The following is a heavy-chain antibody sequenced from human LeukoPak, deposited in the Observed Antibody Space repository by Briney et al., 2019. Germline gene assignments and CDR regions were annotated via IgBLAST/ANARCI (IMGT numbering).Heavy chain of an antibody. Sequence: GAAVKVSCKASGYTFTGYYMHWGRQAPGHGLKWMGWINPYSAGTNYAQNYQGRVTMTRDTSISTAYMELNKLRSDDTAVYYCASHSVPNYNYYYMDVWGKGTTVTVSS. V-gene: IGHV1-2*02. J-gene: IGHJ6*03. D-gene: IGHD5/OR15-5a*01. CDR2: INPYSAGT. CDR3: ASHSVPNYNYYYMDV. CDR1: GYTFTGYY.